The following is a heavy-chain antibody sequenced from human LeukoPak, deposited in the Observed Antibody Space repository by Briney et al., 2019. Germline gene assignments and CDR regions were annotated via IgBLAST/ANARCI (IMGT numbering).Heavy chain of an antibody. V-gene: IGHV3-74*01. CDR2: INSDGSST. D-gene: IGHD2-8*01. Sequence: GSLRLSCAASGFTFSSYWMHWVRQAPGKGLVWVSRINSDGSSTSYADSVKGRFTISRDNAKNSLYLQMNSLRAEDTALYYCAKVSGRVKYYFDYWGQGTLVAVSS. CDR1: GFTFSSYW. CDR3: AKVSGRVKYYFDY. J-gene: IGHJ4*02.